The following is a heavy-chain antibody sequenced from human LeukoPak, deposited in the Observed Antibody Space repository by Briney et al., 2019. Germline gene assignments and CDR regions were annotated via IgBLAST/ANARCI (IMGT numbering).Heavy chain of an antibody. CDR3: ARVGSGSYYQDY. J-gene: IGHJ4*02. D-gene: IGHD3-10*01. CDR1: GFTFSSFG. CDR2: IWSDGSNK. V-gene: IGHV3-33*01. Sequence: GGSLRLSCAASGFTFSSFGTHWVRQAPGKGLEWVAVIWSDGSNKYYADSVKGRFTISRDNSKNTLYLQMNSLRAEDTAVYYCARVGSGSYYQDYWGQGTLVTVSS.